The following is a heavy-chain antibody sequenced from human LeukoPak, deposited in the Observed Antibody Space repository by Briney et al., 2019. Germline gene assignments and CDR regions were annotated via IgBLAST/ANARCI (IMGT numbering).Heavy chain of an antibody. CDR1: GGSISSYY. CDR3: ARGRRGLRFLEWTHRPTFDP. D-gene: IGHD3-3*01. Sequence: SETLSLTCTASGGSISSYYWSWIRRPPGKGLEWIGYIYYSGSINYNPSLKSRVTMSVDTSKNQFSLNLSSMTAADTAVYYCARGRRGLRFLEWTHRPTFDPWGQGTLVTVSS. V-gene: IGHV4-59*01. CDR2: IYYSGSI. J-gene: IGHJ5*02.